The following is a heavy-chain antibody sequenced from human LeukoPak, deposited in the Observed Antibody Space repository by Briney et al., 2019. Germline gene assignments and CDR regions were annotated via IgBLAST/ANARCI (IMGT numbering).Heavy chain of an antibody. Sequence: GRSLRLSCAASGFTFSSYAMHWVRQAPGKGLEWVAVISYDVSNKYYADSVKGRFTISRDNSKNTLYLQMNSLRAEDTAVYYCAKGYSGYVDYWGQGTLVTVSS. CDR2: ISYDVSNK. V-gene: IGHV3-30-3*01. D-gene: IGHD5-12*01. J-gene: IGHJ4*02. CDR1: GFTFSSYA. CDR3: AKGYSGYVDY.